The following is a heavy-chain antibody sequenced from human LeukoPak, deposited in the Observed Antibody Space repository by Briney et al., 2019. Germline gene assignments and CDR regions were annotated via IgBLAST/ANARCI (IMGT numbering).Heavy chain of an antibody. J-gene: IGHJ4*02. CDR2: IYYSGSA. CDR1: GGSISSSSYY. V-gene: IGHV4-39*07. D-gene: IGHD3-16*02. Sequence: PSETLSLTCTVSGGSISSSSYYWGWIRQPPGKGLEWIGSIYYSGSAYYNPSLKSRVTISVDTSKNQFSLKLSSVTAADTAVYYCARRPGVWGSYPLGYDYWGQGTLVTVSS. CDR3: ARRPGVWGSYPLGYDY.